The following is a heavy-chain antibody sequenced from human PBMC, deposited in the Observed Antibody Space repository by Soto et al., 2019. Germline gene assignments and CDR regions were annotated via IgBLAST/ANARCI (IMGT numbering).Heavy chain of an antibody. CDR1: GFTFSSYA. J-gene: IGHJ4*02. CDR3: AKRSGWPRGYYFDY. CDR2: ISYDGSNK. Sequence: GGSLRLSCAASGFTFSSYAMHWVRQAPGKGLEWVAVISYDGSNKYYADSVKGRFTISRDNSKNTLYLQMNSLRAEDTAVYYCAKRSGWPRGYYFDYWGQGTLVTVSS. V-gene: IGHV3-30-3*02. D-gene: IGHD6-19*01.